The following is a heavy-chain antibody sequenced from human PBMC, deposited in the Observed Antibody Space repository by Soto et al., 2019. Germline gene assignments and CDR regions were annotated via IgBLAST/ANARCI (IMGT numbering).Heavy chain of an antibody. CDR2: INHSGST. D-gene: IGHD3-3*01. Sequence: PSETLSLTCAVYGGSFSGYYWSWIRQPPGKGLEWIGEINHSGSTNYNPSLKSRVTISVDTSKNQFSLKLSSVTAADTAVYYCARKGIFGEHLSGWFDPWGQGTLVTVSS. J-gene: IGHJ5*02. CDR1: GGSFSGYY. V-gene: IGHV4-34*01. CDR3: ARKGIFGEHLSGWFDP.